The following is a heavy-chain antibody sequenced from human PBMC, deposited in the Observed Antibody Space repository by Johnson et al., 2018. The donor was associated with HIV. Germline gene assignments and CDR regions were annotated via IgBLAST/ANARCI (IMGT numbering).Heavy chain of an antibody. CDR1: EFTFSNYA. CDR2: ISYDGTNK. CDR3: ARGRKDIEAADGLDNDAFDV. Sequence: VYLVESGGGVVQPGRSLRIYCAVSEFTFSNYAMHWVRLAPGKGLQWVAVISYDGTNKYYGDSVKGRFTISRDSFKNTLYLRMDSLRPDDTAMYYCARGRKDIEAADGLDNDAFDVWGQGTLVTVSS. J-gene: IGHJ3*01. D-gene: IGHD6-13*01. V-gene: IGHV3-30*04.